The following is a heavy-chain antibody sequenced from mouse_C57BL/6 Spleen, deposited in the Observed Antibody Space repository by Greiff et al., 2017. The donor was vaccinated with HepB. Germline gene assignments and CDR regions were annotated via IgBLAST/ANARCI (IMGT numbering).Heavy chain of an antibody. D-gene: IGHD1-1*01. V-gene: IGHV1-62-2*01. CDR1: GYTFTEYT. CDR2: FYPGSGSI. Sequence: QVQLQQSGAELVKPGASVKLSCKASGYTFTEYTIHWVKQRSGQGLEWIGWFYPGSGSIKYNEKFKDKATLTADKSSSTVYMELSRLTSEDSAVYFCARHEEGGYYGSRNWYFDVWGTGTTVTVSS. CDR3: ARHEEGGYYGSRNWYFDV. J-gene: IGHJ1*03.